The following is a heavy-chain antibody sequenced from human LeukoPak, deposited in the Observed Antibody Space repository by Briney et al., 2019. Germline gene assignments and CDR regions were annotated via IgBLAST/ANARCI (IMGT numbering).Heavy chain of an antibody. CDR3: ARRRRGTSSVYYYYMDV. D-gene: IGHD2-2*01. CDR2: INPNSGGT. V-gene: IGHV1-2*02. Sequence: ASVKVSCKASGYTFTGYYMHWVRQAPGQGLEWMGWINPNSGGTNYAQKFQGRVTMTRDTSISTAYMELSRLRSDDTAVYYCARRRRGTSSVYYYYMDVWGKGTTVTVSS. J-gene: IGHJ6*03. CDR1: GYTFTGYY.